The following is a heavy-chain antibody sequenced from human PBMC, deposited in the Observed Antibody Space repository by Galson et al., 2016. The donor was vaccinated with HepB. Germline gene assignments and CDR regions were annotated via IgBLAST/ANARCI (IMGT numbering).Heavy chain of an antibody. J-gene: IGHJ4*02. CDR3: TRDLHGDGPNPAVHRGDY. CDR1: GFTLNTNN. CDR2: IFGGGST. Sequence: SLRLSCAVSGFTLNTNNMTWVRQAPGKGLGWVSVIFGGGSTYYADSVAGRFIISKDDSQNIVYLQMKSLTADDTAVYYCTRDLHGDGPNPAVHRGDYWGQGTLVTVSS. D-gene: IGHD3-10*01. V-gene: IGHV3-53*01.